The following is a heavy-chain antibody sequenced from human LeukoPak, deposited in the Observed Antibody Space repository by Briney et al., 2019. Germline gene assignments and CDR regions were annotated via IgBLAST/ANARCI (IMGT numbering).Heavy chain of an antibody. CDR1: GFTFSNYG. Sequence: GSLRLSCAASGFTFSNYGMNWVRQPPGKGLEWIGSIYYSGSTYYNPSLKSRVTISVDTSKNQFSLKLSSVTAADTAVYYCARVDTAMVRGMDYWGQGTLVTVSS. CDR3: ARVDTAMVRGMDY. D-gene: IGHD5-18*01. J-gene: IGHJ4*02. V-gene: IGHV4-38-2*01. CDR2: IYYSGST.